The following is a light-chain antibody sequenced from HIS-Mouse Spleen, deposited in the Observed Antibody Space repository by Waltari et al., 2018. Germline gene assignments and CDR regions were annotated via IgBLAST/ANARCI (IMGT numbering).Light chain of an antibody. CDR1: PLPKKC. Sequence: SYELTQPPSVSVSPGQTARITCSGDPLPKKCAYWYQQKSGQAPVLVIYEDSKRPSGIPERFSGSSSGTMATLTISGAQVEDEADYYCYSTDSSGNHRVFGGGTKLTVL. V-gene: IGLV3-10*01. J-gene: IGLJ2*01. CDR2: EDS. CDR3: YSTDSSGNHRV.